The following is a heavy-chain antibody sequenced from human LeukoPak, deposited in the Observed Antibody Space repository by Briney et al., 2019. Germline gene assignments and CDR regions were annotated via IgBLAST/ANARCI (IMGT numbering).Heavy chain of an antibody. V-gene: IGHV3-30*04. Sequence: GGSLRLSCAASGFTFNNYAMPWVRQAPGKGLEWMAVISYDGTDKYYVDSVKGRFTISRDNSKNTLYLQMNSLRAEDAAVYYCARGPMIVVDAEHTFDYWGQGTLVTVSS. CDR1: GFTFNNYA. J-gene: IGHJ4*02. CDR3: ARGPMIVVDAEHTFDY. D-gene: IGHD3-22*01. CDR2: ISYDGTDK.